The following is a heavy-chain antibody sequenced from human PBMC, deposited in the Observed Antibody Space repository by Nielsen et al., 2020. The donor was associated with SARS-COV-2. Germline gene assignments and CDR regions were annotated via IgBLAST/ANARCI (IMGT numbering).Heavy chain of an antibody. CDR1: GFTFSSYW. D-gene: IGHD5-18*01. CDR2: INSDGSST. V-gene: IGHV3-74*01. J-gene: IGHJ5*02. Sequence: GGSLRLSCAASGFTFSSYWMHWVRQAPGKGLVWVSRINSDGSSTSYADSVKGRFTISRDNAKNTLYLQMNSLRAEDTAVYYCARERIQGNWFDPWGQGTLVTVSS. CDR3: ARERIQGNWFDP.